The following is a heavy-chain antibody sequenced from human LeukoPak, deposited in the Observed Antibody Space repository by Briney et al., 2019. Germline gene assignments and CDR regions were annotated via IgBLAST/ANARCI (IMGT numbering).Heavy chain of an antibody. CDR2: IYYSGST. CDR3: AREAADYDSSGYYSSGDWFDP. CDR1: GGSISSGGYY. D-gene: IGHD3-22*01. Sequence: SQTLSLTCTVSGGSISSGGYYRSWIRQHPGKGLEWIGYIYYSGSTYYNPSLKSRVTISVDTSKNQFSLKLSSVTAADTAVYYCAREAADYDSSGYYSSGDWFDPWGQGTLVTVSS. J-gene: IGHJ5*02. V-gene: IGHV4-31*03.